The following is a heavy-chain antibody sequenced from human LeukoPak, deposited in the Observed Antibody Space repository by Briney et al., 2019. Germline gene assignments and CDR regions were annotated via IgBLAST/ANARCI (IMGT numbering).Heavy chain of an antibody. Sequence: SETLSLTCTVSGGSISSYYWSWIRQPPGKGLEWIGYIYYSGSTNYNPSLKSRVTISVDTSKNQFSLKLSSVTAADTAVYYCARSVRAGGYFDYWGQGTLVTVSS. D-gene: IGHD6-25*01. J-gene: IGHJ4*02. CDR3: ARSVRAGGYFDY. CDR2: IYYSGST. V-gene: IGHV4-59*01. CDR1: GGSISSYY.